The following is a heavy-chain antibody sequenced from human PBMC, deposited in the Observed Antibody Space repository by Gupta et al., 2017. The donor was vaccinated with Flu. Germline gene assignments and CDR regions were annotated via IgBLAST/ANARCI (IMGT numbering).Heavy chain of an antibody. CDR2: IGSDSFTI. Sequence: YMGWIRQAPGKGLEWMAYIGSDSFTIFYADAGNGRFTISRDNAKNSLWLQMNSLREDDTDVYYCARDPEVGGGGDGCSFDSWGPGSLVNVSS. V-gene: IGHV3-11*01. J-gene: IGHJ4*02. CDR3: ARDPEVGGGGDGCSFDS. D-gene: IGHD2-21*01. CDR1: Y.